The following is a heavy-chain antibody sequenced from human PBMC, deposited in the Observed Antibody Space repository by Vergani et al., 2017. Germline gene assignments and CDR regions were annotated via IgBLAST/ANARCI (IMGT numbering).Heavy chain of an antibody. V-gene: IGHV3-48*02. D-gene: IGHD5-12*01. CDR3: AGNGVSGYDYPHY. CDR2: ISSSSSTI. Sequence: EVQLVDSGGGLVQPGGSLRLSCAASGFTFSSCSMNWVRQAPGKGLEWVSYISSSSSTIYYADYVKGRFTISRDNAKNSLYLQMNSLRDEDTAVYYCAGNGVSGYDYPHYWGQGTLVTVSS. J-gene: IGHJ4*02. CDR1: GFTFSSCS.